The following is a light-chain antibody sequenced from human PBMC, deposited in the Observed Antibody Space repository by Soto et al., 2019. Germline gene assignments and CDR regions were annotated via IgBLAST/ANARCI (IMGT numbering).Light chain of an antibody. CDR2: GAS. Sequence: EIVLTQSPGTLYVSPGERATLSCRASQSVDNSHVAWYQQRRGLAPRLLIYGASNRATGIPDRFSGSGSGTDFTLTINRLEPVDFAVYFCQQYGNSPPGTFGQGTRL. V-gene: IGKV3-20*01. CDR3: QQYGNSPPGT. CDR1: QSVDNSH. J-gene: IGKJ5*01.